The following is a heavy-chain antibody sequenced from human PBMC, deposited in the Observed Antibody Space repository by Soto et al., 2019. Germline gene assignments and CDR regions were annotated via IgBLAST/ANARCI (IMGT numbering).Heavy chain of an antibody. D-gene: IGHD2-15*01. CDR2: INAGNGNT. J-gene: IGHJ3*02. CDR3: ARRSCSGGSCYMNVFDI. Sequence: ASVKFSCKPSGYTFTSYAMHWVRQAPGQSLEWMGWINAGNGNTKYSQKFQGRVTITRDTSASTAYMELSSLRSEDTAVYYCARRSCSGGSCYMNVFDIWGQGTMVTVS. CDR1: GYTFTSYA. V-gene: IGHV1-3*01.